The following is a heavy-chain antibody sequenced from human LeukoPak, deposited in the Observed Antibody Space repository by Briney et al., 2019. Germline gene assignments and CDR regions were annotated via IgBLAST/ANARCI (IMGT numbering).Heavy chain of an antibody. J-gene: IGHJ4*02. CDR2: IYYSGST. V-gene: IGHV4-39*02. Sequence: PSETLSLTCTVSGGSISSSSYYWGWIRQPPGQGLEWIGSIYYSGSTYYNPSLKSRVTISVDTSKNQFSLKRSSVTAADTAIYYCARDTCLYRGGSDYWGLGTLVTVSS. CDR1: GGSISSSSYY. D-gene: IGHD3-16*01. CDR3: ARDTCLYRGGSDY.